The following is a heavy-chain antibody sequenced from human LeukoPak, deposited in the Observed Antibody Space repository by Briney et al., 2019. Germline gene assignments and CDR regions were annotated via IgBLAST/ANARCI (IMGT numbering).Heavy chain of an antibody. V-gene: IGHV4-34*01. CDR2: INHSGST. CDR1: GGSFSGYY. D-gene: IGHD3-22*01. Sequence: SETLSLTCAVYGGSFSGYYWSWIRQPPGKGLEWIGEINHSGSTNYNPSLKSRVTISVDTSKNQFSLKLSSVTAADTAVYYCARRAMIVARRAFDIWGQGTMVTVSS. CDR3: ARRAMIVARRAFDI. J-gene: IGHJ3*02.